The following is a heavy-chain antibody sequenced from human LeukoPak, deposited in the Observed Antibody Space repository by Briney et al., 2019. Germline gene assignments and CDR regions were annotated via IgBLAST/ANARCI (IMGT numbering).Heavy chain of an antibody. D-gene: IGHD5/OR15-5a*01. CDR3: ARDRWRSGVYEGDFDY. CDR1: GFRFSNYE. J-gene: IGHJ4*02. Sequence: PGGSLRLSCAASGFRFSNYEMNWVRQAPGKGLEWLSYIDATGNIIYYADSVKGRFTISRDNAKNSLYLQMSSLRVEDTAVYYYARDRWRSGVYEGDFDYWGQGTLVTVSS. V-gene: IGHV3-48*03. CDR2: IDATGNII.